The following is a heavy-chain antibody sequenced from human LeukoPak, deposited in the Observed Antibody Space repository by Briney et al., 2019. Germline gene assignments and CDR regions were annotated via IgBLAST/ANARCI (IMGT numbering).Heavy chain of an antibody. Sequence: PSETLSLTCSVSGGSISSGGYYWSRIRQHPGKGLEWIGYIYYSGSTYYNPSLKSRVAISVDTSKNQFSLKLSSVTAADTAIYYCARVSSGYYYGDYWGQGTLVTVSS. V-gene: IGHV4-31*03. J-gene: IGHJ4*02. CDR3: ARVSSGYYYGDY. CDR1: GGSISSGGYY. CDR2: IYYSGST. D-gene: IGHD3-22*01.